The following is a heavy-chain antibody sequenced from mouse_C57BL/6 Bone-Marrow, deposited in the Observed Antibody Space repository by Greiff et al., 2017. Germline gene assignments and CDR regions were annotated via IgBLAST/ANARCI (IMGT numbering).Heavy chain of an antibody. CDR1: GFTFSSYA. Sequence: EVKLVESGEGLVKPGGSLKLSCAASGFTFSSYAMSWVRQTPEKRLEWVAYISSGGDYIYYADTVKGRFTISRDNARNTLYLQMSSLKSEDTAMYYCTRGGLLRRGFAYWGQGTLVTVSA. CDR3: TRGGLLRRGFAY. J-gene: IGHJ3*01. D-gene: IGHD2-3*01. V-gene: IGHV5-9-1*02. CDR2: ISSGGDYI.